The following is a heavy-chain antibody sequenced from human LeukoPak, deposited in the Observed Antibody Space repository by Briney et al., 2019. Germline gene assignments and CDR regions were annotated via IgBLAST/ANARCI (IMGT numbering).Heavy chain of an antibody. Sequence: SETLSLTCAVSGYSISSGYYWGWIRPPLGKGLEWIGSIYHSGSTYYNPSLKSRVTISVDTSKNQFSLKLSSVTAADTAVYYCAKSEQQLGPRRWFDPWGQGTLVTVSS. D-gene: IGHD6-13*01. J-gene: IGHJ5*02. CDR3: AKSEQQLGPRRWFDP. CDR1: GYSISSGYY. V-gene: IGHV4-38-2*01. CDR2: IYHSGST.